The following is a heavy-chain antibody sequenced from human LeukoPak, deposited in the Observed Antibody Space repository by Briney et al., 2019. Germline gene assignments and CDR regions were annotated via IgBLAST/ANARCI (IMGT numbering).Heavy chain of an antibody. CDR3: ARDLNYYDSSGYFDY. Sequence: QPGGSLRLSCAASGFTFSSYWMSWVRQAPGKGLEWVANIKQDGSEKYYVDSVKGRFTISRDNAKNSLYLQMNSLRAEDTAVYYCARDLNYYDSSGYFDYWGQGTLVTASS. CDR2: IKQDGSEK. CDR1: GFTFSSYW. V-gene: IGHV3-7*01. J-gene: IGHJ4*02. D-gene: IGHD3-22*01.